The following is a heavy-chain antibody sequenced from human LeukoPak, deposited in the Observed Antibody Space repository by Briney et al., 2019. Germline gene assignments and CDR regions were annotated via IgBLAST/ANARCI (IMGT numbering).Heavy chain of an antibody. CDR1: GYSFTKYF. Sequence: ASVKVSCKASGYSFTKYFIHWVRQAPGQGLEWMGVINPSDGTTGDAQRFQGRVTMTRDTSTSTIYMELSSLTSDDTAVYFCARGGYYDSSGHWGQGTLVTVSS. V-gene: IGHV1-46*01. CDR3: ARGGYYDSSGH. CDR2: INPSDGTT. D-gene: IGHD3-22*01. J-gene: IGHJ4*02.